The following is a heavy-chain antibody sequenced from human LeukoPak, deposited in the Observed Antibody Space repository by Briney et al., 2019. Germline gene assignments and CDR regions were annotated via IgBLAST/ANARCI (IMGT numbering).Heavy chain of an antibody. CDR3: VRDTKDY. CDR1: GFIFSSYG. V-gene: IGHV3-23*01. Sequence: PGGSLRLSCAASGFIFSSYGMSWVRQAPGKGLEWVSAISGSGGSTYYADSVKGRFTISRDNTKNSLYLQLNSLRADDTAIYYCVRDTKDYWGQGTLVTVSS. CDR2: ISGSGGST. D-gene: IGHD2-8*01. J-gene: IGHJ4*02.